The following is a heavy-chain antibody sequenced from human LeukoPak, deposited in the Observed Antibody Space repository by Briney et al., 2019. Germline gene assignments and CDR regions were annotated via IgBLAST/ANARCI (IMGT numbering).Heavy chain of an antibody. CDR2: INHSGST. CDR3: ARVYYGDLDY. Sequence: SETLSLTCAVYGGSFSGYYWSWIRQPPGKGLEWIGEINHSGSTNYNPSLKSRVTISVDTSKNQFSLKLSSVTAADTAVYYCARVYYGDLDYWGQGTLVTVSS. D-gene: IGHD4-17*01. CDR1: GGSFSGYY. J-gene: IGHJ4*02. V-gene: IGHV4-34*01.